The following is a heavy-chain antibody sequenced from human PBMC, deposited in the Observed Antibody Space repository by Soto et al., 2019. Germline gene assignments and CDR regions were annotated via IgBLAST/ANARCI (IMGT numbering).Heavy chain of an antibody. CDR1: GFTFSSYA. V-gene: IGHV3-30-3*01. J-gene: IGHJ4*02. Sequence: QVQLVESGGGVVQPGRSLRLSCAASGFTFSSYAMHWVRQARGKGLEWVAVISYDGSNKYYADSVKGRFTISRDNSKNTLYLQMNSLRAEDTAVYYCAALIAVAGDYWGQGTLVTVSS. D-gene: IGHD6-19*01. CDR3: AALIAVAGDY. CDR2: ISYDGSNK.